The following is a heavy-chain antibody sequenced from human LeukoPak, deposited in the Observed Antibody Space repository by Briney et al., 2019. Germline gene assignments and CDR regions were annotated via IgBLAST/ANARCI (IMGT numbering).Heavy chain of an antibody. J-gene: IGHJ3*01. CDR1: GFSFTSYC. CDR2: IYPGDSGP. Sequence: GESLKISCKVSGFSFTSYCIGWVRPLPGKGLAWMGIIYPGDSGPTYSPSFQGQVTISVDKSINTAYLQWSSLQASDTAMYYCGMSGDRVPLQDDVFDVWGQGTMVTVST. D-gene: IGHD1-26*01. V-gene: IGHV5-51*01. CDR3: GMSGDRVPLQDDVFDV.